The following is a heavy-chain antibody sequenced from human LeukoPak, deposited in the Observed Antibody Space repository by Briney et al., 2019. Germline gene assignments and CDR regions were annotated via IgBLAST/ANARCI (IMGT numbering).Heavy chain of an antibody. Sequence: PGGSLRLSCAASGFTFTSYWRSWVRQAPGKGLEWVANIRQDGREKSYADSVKGRFTISRDNAKTSVYLQMNSLRVEDTAVYYCAREGVGGFDSWGQGTLVTVSS. V-gene: IGHV3-7*01. D-gene: IGHD3-10*01. CDR2: IRQDGREK. CDR1: GFTFTSYW. CDR3: AREGVGGFDS. J-gene: IGHJ5*01.